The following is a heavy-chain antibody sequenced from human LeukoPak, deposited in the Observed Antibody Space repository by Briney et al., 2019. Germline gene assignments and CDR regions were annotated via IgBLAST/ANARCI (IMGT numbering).Heavy chain of an antibody. CDR2: IKQDGSEK. D-gene: IGHD1-1*01. CDR1: RFTFSSYW. J-gene: IGHJ3*02. V-gene: IGHV3-7*01. Sequence: GGSLRLSCAASRFTFSSYWMSWVRQAPGKGLEWVANIKQDGSEKYYVDSVKGRFTISRDNAKNSLYLQMNSLRAEDTAVYYCARDLSYRPLQPYDAFDIWGQGTMVTVSS. CDR3: ARDLSYRPLQPYDAFDI.